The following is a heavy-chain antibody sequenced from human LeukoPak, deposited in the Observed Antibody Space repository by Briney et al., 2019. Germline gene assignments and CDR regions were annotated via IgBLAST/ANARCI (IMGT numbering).Heavy chain of an antibody. CDR2: IIPIFGIA. Sequence: SVKVSCKASGGTFSSYAISWVRQAPGQGLEWMGRIIPIFGIANYAQKFQGRVTITADKSTSTAYMELSNLRSEDTAVYYCARAAVPAAKNDAFDIWGQGTMVTVSS. CDR3: ARAAVPAAKNDAFDI. D-gene: IGHD2-2*01. CDR1: GGTFSSYA. V-gene: IGHV1-69*04. J-gene: IGHJ3*02.